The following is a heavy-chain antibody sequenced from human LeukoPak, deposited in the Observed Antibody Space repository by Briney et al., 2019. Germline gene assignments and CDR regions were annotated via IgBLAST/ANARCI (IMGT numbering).Heavy chain of an antibody. CDR1: GFTFSSYA. Sequence: GGSLRLSCAASGFTFSSYAMSWVRQAPGEGLEWVSAISGSGGSTYYADSVKGRFTISRDNSKNTLYPQMNSLRAEDTAVYYCAKYSSSAGWFDPWGQGTLVTVSS. CDR3: AKYSSSAGWFDP. CDR2: ISGSGGST. D-gene: IGHD6-6*01. V-gene: IGHV3-23*01. J-gene: IGHJ5*02.